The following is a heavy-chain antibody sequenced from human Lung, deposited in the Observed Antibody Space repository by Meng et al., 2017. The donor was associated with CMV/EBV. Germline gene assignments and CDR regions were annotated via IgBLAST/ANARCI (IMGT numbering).Heavy chain of an antibody. CDR2: ISSSGSTI. D-gene: IGHD1/OR15-1a*01. CDR1: GFTFSDYY. Sequence: SCAASGFTFSDYYMSWIRQAPGKGLEWVSYISSSGSTIYYADSVKGRFTISRDNAKNSLYLQMNSLRAEDTAVYYCARTGTSANYYYYYGMDVWGQGTTVTVSS. J-gene: IGHJ6*02. CDR3: ARTGTSANYYYYYGMDV. V-gene: IGHV3-11*01.